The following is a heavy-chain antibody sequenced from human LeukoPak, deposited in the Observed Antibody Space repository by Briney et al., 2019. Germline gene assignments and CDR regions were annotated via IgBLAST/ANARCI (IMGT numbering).Heavy chain of an antibody. D-gene: IGHD3-22*01. V-gene: IGHV3-23*01. CDR2: ISGSGGST. Sequence: SGGSLRLSCAASRFTFSSYWMSWVRQAPGKGLEWVSAISGSGGSTCYADSVRGRLSISRDNSKNTLYLQVNSLRAEDTAVYYCAISLSMVVAKRVFDYWGQGTLVTVSS. J-gene: IGHJ4*02. CDR1: RFTFSSYW. CDR3: AISLSMVVAKRVFDY.